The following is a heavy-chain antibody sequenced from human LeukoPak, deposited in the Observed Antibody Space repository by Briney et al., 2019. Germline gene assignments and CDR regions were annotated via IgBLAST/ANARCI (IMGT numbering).Heavy chain of an antibody. D-gene: IGHD3-22*01. J-gene: IGHJ6*03. Sequence: SETLSLTCTVSGGSISSSSYYWGWIRQPPGKGLEWIGSIYYSGSTYYKPSLKSRVTISVDTSKNQFSLKLSPVTVADTAVYYCARHKSTYYYDLVARDYYYYYYMDVWGKGTTVTVSS. CDR1: GGSISSSSYY. V-gene: IGHV4-39*01. CDR2: IYYSGST. CDR3: ARHKSTYYYDLVARDYYYYYYMDV.